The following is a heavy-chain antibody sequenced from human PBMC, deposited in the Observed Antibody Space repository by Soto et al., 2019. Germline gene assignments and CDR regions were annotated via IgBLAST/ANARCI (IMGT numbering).Heavy chain of an antibody. V-gene: IGHV1-18*01. D-gene: IGHD4-17*01. CDR3: ARPPHYGDYGDNAFDI. CDR2: IGAYNGNT. J-gene: IGHJ3*02. Sequence: ASVKVSCKASGYTSTSYGISWVRQAPGQGLEWMGWIGAYNGNTNSAQKLQGRVTMTTDTTTSTAYMELRSLRSDDTAVYYCARPPHYGDYGDNAFDIWGQGTMVTVS. CDR1: GYTSTSYG.